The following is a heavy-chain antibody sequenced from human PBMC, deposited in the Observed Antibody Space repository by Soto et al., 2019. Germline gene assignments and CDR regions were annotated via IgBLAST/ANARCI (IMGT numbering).Heavy chain of an antibody. D-gene: IGHD6-13*01. V-gene: IGHV4-59*01. CDR2: IYYSGST. Sequence: PWETLSLTCTVSGGSISSYYWSWIRQPPGKGLEWIGYIYYSGSTNYNPSLKSRVTISVDTSKNQLSLKLSSVTAADTAVYYCARGGRTDSSSWYERGYDDDYGMDVWGQGTTVTVSS. J-gene: IGHJ6*02. CDR1: GGSISSYY. CDR3: ARGGRTDSSSWYERGYDDDYGMDV.